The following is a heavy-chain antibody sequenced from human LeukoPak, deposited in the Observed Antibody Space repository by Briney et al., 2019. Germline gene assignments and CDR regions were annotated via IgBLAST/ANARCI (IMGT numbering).Heavy chain of an antibody. CDR1: GFTFSSNG. V-gene: IGHV3-30*02. Sequence: GGSLRLSCAAAGFTFSSNGMHWVRQAPGKGLGWVAFIRYDGSNKYYADSVKGPFTTSTDNSKNTLYLQMHSLRAEDTAVYYCAKDYGEIWFDPWGQGTLVTVSS. D-gene: IGHD3-10*01. J-gene: IGHJ5*02. CDR3: AKDYGEIWFDP. CDR2: IRYDGSNK.